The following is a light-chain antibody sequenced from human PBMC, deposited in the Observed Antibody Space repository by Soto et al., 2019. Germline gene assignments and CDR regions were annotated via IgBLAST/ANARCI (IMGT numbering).Light chain of an antibody. J-gene: IGLJ2*01. V-gene: IGLV1-40*01. CDR1: SSNIGAGYD. CDR2: GNS. CDR3: QSYDSSLSVHVV. Sequence: QSALTQPPSVSGAPGQRVTISCTGSSSNIGAGYDVHWYQQLPGTAPKLLIYGNSNRPSGVPDRFSGSKSGALASLAITGLQAEDEADYYCQSYDSSLSVHVVFGGGTKLTVL.